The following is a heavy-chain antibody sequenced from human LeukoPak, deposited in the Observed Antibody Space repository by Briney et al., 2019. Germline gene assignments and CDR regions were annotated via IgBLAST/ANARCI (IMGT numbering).Heavy chain of an antibody. V-gene: IGHV4-59*01. D-gene: IGHD7-27*01. J-gene: IGHJ4*02. CDR3: ARDKVPGDY. CDR1: GGSISSYY. Sequence: SETLSLTCTVSGGSISSYYWNWIRQPPGKGLEWIGYIYYSGSTDYNPSLKSRVTISVDTTKNQFSLKVSSVTAAGTAVYYCARDKVPGDYWGQGTLVTVSS. CDR2: IYYSGST.